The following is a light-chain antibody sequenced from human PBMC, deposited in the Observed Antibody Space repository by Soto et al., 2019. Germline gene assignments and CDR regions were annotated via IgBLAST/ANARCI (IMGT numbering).Light chain of an antibody. CDR1: QSVCST. CDR2: GAS. V-gene: IGKV3-15*01. J-gene: IGKJ4*01. Sequence: EILMTQSPATLSVSPGERVILSCRASQSVCSTLAWYQQKPGQAPRLLIRGASTRATGVPARFSGSWSGTEFTLTISSLQSEDFAVYYRQQYSTSLTFGGGTTLEIK. CDR3: QQYSTSLT.